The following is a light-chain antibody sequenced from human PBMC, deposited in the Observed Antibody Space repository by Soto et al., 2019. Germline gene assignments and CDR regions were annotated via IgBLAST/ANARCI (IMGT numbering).Light chain of an antibody. CDR1: QRISSY. CDR3: QQSYRTPQT. J-gene: IGKJ2*01. Sequence: DIQMTQSPSSLSASVGDRVTITCRASQRISSYLNWYQQKPEKAPKLLIYAASSLQSGVPSRFSGSGSETDFTLSISSLQPEDFATYYCQQSYRTPQTFGQGTKLETK. CDR2: AAS. V-gene: IGKV1-39*01.